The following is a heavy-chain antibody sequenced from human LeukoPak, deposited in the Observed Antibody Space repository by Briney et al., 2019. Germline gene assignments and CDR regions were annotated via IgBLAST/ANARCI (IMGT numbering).Heavy chain of an antibody. CDR1: GFTFSSYG. D-gene: IGHD2-15*01. CDR2: ISYDGSNK. CDR3: ARGGYCSGGSCYSELYYYGMDV. J-gene: IGHJ6*02. Sequence: GGSLRLSCAASGFTFSSYGMHRVRQAPGKGLEWVAVISYDGSNKYYADSVKGRFTISRDNSKNTLYLQMNSLRAEDTAVYYCARGGYCSGGSCYSELYYYGMDVWGQGTTVTVSS. V-gene: IGHV3-30*03.